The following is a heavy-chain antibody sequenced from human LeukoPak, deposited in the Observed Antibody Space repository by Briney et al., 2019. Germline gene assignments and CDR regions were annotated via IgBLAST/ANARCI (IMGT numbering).Heavy chain of an antibody. CDR3: ARRYSNGWYFVFDI. CDR1: GFTFSDYY. J-gene: IGHJ3*02. V-gene: IGHV3-11*06. D-gene: IGHD6-19*01. Sequence: PGGSLRLSCAASGFTFSDYYMSWIRQAPGKGLEWVSYTSSGSSYTNYADSVKGRFTISRDNAKNSLYLQMNGLRAEDTAVYYCARRYSNGWYFVFDIWGQGTMVTVSS. CDR2: TSSGSSYT.